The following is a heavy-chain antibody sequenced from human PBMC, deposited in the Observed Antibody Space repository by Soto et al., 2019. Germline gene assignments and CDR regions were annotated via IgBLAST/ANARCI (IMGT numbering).Heavy chain of an antibody. J-gene: IGHJ5*02. D-gene: IGHD1-7*01. CDR2: ISAYNGNT. CDR3: ARLTGPTPGSGLFDP. V-gene: IGHV1-18*04. Sequence: ASVKVSCKASGYTFTSYGISWVRQAPGQGLEWMGWISAYNGNTKYAEKLQGRVTMTTDTSTSTAYMEMRSLRSADTAVYYCARLTGPTPGSGLFDPRGQGPLVTACS. CDR1: GYTFTSYG.